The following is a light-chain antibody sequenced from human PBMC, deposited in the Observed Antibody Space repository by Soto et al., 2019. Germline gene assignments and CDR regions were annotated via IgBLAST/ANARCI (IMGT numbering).Light chain of an antibody. CDR1: QRISTY. V-gene: IGKV1-39*01. CDR3: QQSYNTPRT. Sequence: DIQMTQSPSSLSASVGDRVTITCRASQRISTYLNWYQQRPGKAPNLLISAASTLQSGVPSRFSGSGSGTDFTLTITSLQPEDFATYYCQQSYNTPRTFGQGTKVDIK. CDR2: AAS. J-gene: IGKJ1*01.